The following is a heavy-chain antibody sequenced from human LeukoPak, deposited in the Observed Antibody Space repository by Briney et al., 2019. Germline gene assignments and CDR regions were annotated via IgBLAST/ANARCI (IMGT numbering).Heavy chain of an antibody. CDR2: TYYSGNT. D-gene: IGHD3-22*01. CDR1: GGSMTNYY. CDR3: TRGRAYYDSTGYYY. J-gene: IGHJ4*02. V-gene: IGHV4-59*01. Sequence: NPSETLSLTCTVSGGSMTNYYWTWLRQSPGKGLEWIGHTYYSGNTNYNPSLKSRVTISIDTSKNQFSLKLSSVTAADTAVYYCTRGRAYYDSTGYYYWGRGSLVTVSS.